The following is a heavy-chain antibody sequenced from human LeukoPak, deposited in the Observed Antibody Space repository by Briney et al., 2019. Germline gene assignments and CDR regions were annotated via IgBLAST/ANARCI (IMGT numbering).Heavy chain of an antibody. CDR2: IYSGGST. Sequence: GGSLRLSCAASGFTVSSNYMSWVRQAPGKGLEWVSVIYSGGSTYYADSVKGRFTISRDNSKNTLYLQMNSLRAEDTAVYYCAKGVGSGNPQYFQHWGQGTLVTVSS. CDR1: GFTVSSNY. J-gene: IGHJ1*01. V-gene: IGHV3-66*01. D-gene: IGHD6-19*01. CDR3: AKGVGSGNPQYFQH.